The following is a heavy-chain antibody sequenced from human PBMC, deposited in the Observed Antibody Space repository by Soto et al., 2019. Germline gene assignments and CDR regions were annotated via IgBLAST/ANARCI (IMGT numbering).Heavy chain of an antibody. CDR1: GFTFSSYA. Sequence: LRLSCAASGFTFSSYAMSWVRQAPGKGLEWVSAISGSGGSTYYADSVKGRFTISRDNSKNTLYLQMNSLRAEDTAVYYCAKDLRGIAAAGIVRRGQGTLVTAPQ. V-gene: IGHV3-23*01. J-gene: IGHJ4*02. CDR3: AKDLRGIAAAGIVR. CDR2: ISGSGGST. D-gene: IGHD6-13*01.